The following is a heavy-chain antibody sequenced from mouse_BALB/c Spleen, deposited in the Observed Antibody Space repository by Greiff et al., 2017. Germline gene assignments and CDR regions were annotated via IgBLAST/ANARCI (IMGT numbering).Heavy chain of an antibody. CDR3: AREEGH. CDR2: ISYDGSN. J-gene: IGHJ4*01. D-gene: IGHD3-3*01. CDR1: GYSITSGYY. V-gene: IGHV3-6*02. Sequence: EVKLQESGPGLVKPSQSLSLTCSVTGYSITSGYYWNWIRQFPGNKLEWMGYISYDGSNNYNPSLKNRISITRDTSKNQFFLKLNSVTTEDTATYYCAREEGHWGQGTSVTVSS.